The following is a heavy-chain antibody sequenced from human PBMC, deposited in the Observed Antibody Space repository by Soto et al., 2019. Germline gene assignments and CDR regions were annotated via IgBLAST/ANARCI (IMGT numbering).Heavy chain of an antibody. D-gene: IGHD3-9*01. CDR1: GFTFSDYY. CDR2: ISSSSSYT. CDR3: ASYDILTRPYHV. Sequence: QVQLVESGGGLVKPGGSLRLSCSASGFTFSDYYMSWIRQAPGKGLEWVSYISSSSSYTNYADTVKGRFTISRDNGKNSQYLQMNSLRAEDTAVYYCASYDILTRPYHVWGQGTTVNGSS. J-gene: IGHJ6*02. V-gene: IGHV3-11*05.